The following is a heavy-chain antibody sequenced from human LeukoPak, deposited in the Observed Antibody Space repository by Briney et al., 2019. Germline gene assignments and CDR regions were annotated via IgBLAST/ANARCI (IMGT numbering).Heavy chain of an antibody. CDR1: GYTFTGYG. Sequence: ASVKVSCKASGYTFTGYGISWVRQAPGQGLEWMGWISAYNGNTNYAQKLQGRVTMTTDTSTSTAYMELRSLRSDDTAVYYCARVEGPGYSSGWSYYYYYGMDVWGQGTTVTVSS. D-gene: IGHD6-19*01. CDR3: ARVEGPGYSSGWSYYYYYGMDV. CDR2: ISAYNGNT. V-gene: IGHV1-18*01. J-gene: IGHJ6*02.